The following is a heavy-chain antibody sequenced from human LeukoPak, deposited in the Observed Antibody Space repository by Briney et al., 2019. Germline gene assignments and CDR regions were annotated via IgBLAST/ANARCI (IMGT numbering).Heavy chain of an antibody. CDR3: AGPHTPQTVTAWY. D-gene: IGHD4-17*01. V-gene: IGHV1-46*01. CDR2: INPSGGST. J-gene: IGHJ4*02. CDR1: GYTFTSYY. Sequence: ASVKVSCKASGYTFTSYYMHWVRQAPGQGLEWMGIINPSGGSTSYAQKFQGRVTMTRDTSTSTVYMELSSLRAEDTAVYSCAGPHTPQTVTAWYWGQGTQVTVSS.